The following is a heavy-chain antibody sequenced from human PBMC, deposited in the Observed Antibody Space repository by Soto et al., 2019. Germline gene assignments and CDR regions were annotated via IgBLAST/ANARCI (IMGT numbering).Heavy chain of an antibody. J-gene: IGHJ4*02. CDR3: ATADYDFWSGN. D-gene: IGHD3-3*01. Sequence: GGSLRLSCAASGFTFSSYWMHWVRQAPGKGLVWVSRINSDGSSTSYADSVKGRFTISRDNAKNTLYLQMNSLRAEDTAVYYCATADYDFWSGNWGQGTLVTVSS. CDR2: INSDGSST. CDR1: GFTFSSYW. V-gene: IGHV3-74*01.